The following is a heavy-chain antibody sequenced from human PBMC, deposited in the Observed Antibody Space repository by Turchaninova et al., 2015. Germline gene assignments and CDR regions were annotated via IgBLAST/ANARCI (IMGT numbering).Heavy chain of an antibody. CDR1: GASLSGNS. CDR3: ARLPNWNYDFRIDS. Sequence: QVLLESCGAGPLKHSENVALICAVYGASLSGNSWGWTRQPAGKGVEWIEKINHSGNTNYNPSLKSRVTISVDTSKNQFSLRLTSVTAADTAVYYCARLPNWNYDFRIDSWGRGTLVTVSS. CDR2: INHSGNT. J-gene: IGHJ4*02. V-gene: IGHV4-34*01. D-gene: IGHD1-7*01.